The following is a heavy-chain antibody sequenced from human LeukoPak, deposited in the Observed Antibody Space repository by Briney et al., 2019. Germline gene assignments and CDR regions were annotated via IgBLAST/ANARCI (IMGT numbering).Heavy chain of an antibody. J-gene: IGHJ4*02. CDR2: INPNSGGT. V-gene: IGHV1-2*02. CDR3: ARGGGQLLSHPDFDY. Sequence: RASVKVSCKASGYTFTGYYMHWVRQAPGQGLEWMGWINPNSGGTNYAQKFQGRVTMTRDTSISTAYTELSRLRSDDTAVYYCARGGGQLLSHPDFDYWGQGTLVTVSS. D-gene: IGHD2-2*01. CDR1: GYTFTGYY.